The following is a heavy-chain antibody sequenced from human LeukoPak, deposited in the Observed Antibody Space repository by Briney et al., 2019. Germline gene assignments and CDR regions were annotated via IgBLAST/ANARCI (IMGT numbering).Heavy chain of an antibody. V-gene: IGHV1-69*13. CDR2: IIPIFGTA. CDR3: AMDYYGSGSLDY. D-gene: IGHD3-10*01. CDR1: GGTFSSYA. J-gene: IGHJ4*02. Sequence: SVKVSCKASGGTFSSYAISWVRQAPGQGLEWMGGIIPIFGTANYAQKFQGRVTITADESTSTAYMELSGLRSEDTAVYYCAMDYYGSGSLDYWGQGTLVTVSS.